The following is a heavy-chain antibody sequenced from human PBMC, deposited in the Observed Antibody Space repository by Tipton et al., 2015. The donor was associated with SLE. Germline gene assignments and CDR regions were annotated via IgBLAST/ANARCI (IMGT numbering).Heavy chain of an antibody. CDR2: INHSGRT. D-gene: IGHD6-13*01. CDR1: GGSFSDYY. V-gene: IGHV4-34*01. CDR3: ARLVTKRAWFDP. J-gene: IGHJ5*02. Sequence: TLSLTCAVYGGSFSDYYWSWIRQPPGKGLEWIGEINHSGRTNYNPSLKSRVTISVDTSKNTFSLNLSSVTAADTAVYYCARLVTKRAWFDPWGQGTLVTVSS.